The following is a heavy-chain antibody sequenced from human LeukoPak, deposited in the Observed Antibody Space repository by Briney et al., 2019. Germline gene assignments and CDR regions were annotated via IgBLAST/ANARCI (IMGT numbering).Heavy chain of an antibody. CDR1: GYTFTGYY. D-gene: IGHD3-3*01. Sequence: ASVKVSCKASGYTFTGYYMHWVRQAPGQGLEWMGRINPNSGGTNYAQKFQGRVTMTRDTSISTAYMELSRPRSDDTAVYYCARDRNDFWSGYYTGGGDNWFDPWGQGTLVTVSS. CDR3: ARDRNDFWSGYYTGGGDNWFDP. V-gene: IGHV1-2*06. CDR2: INPNSGGT. J-gene: IGHJ5*02.